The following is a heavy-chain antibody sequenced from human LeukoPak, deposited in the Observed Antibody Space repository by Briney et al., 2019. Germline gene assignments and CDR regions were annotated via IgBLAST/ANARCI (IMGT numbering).Heavy chain of an antibody. CDR1: GFTFSSYS. D-gene: IGHD1-26*01. V-gene: IGHV3-48*02. CDR2: ISRSSSNI. CDR3: ARDSASGSYRHAFDI. J-gene: IGHJ3*02. Sequence: GGSLRLSCAASGFTFSSYSMNWVRQAPGQGLEWVSYISRSSSNISYADSVKGRFTISRDNAKNSLYLQMNSLRDEDTAVYYCARDSASGSYRHAFDIWGQGTMVTVSS.